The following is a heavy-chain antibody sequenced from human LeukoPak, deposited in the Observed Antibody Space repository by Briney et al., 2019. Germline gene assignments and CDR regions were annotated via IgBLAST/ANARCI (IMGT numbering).Heavy chain of an antibody. CDR1: GFTFSSYA. CDR2: ISGSGGST. V-gene: IGHV3-23*01. J-gene: IGHJ4*02. Sequence: GGSLRLSRAASGFTFSSYAMSWVRQAPGKGLEWVSAISGSGGSTYYADSVKGRFTISRDNSKNTLYLQMNSLRAEDTAVYYCAKPPPPGGSGYFYFDYWGQGTLVTVSS. CDR3: AKPPPPGGSGYFYFDY. D-gene: IGHD3-22*01.